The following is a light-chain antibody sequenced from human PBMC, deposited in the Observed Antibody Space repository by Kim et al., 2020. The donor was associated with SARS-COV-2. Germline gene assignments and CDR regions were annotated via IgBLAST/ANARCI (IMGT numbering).Light chain of an antibody. V-gene: IGKV3-20*01. CDR2: GAS. J-gene: IGKJ1*01. CDR3: LQYGSSWT. CDR1: QSVSRNY. Sequence: LSPGERAPLSCRASQSVSRNYVAWYQQKLGQAPRLLIHGASSRATGIPLRFTGSGSGTDFTLTITRLEPDDFAVYFCLQYGSSWTFGQGTKVDIK.